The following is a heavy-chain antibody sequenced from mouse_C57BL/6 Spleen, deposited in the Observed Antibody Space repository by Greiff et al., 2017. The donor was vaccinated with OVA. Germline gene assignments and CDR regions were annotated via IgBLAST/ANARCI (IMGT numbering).Heavy chain of an antibody. V-gene: IGHV1-53*01. D-gene: IGHD4-1*01. CDR1: GYTFTSYW. CDR3: ARSDWDDYYAMDY. J-gene: IGHJ4*01. CDR2: INPSNGGT. Sequence: VQLQQPGTELVKPGASVKLSCKASGYTFTSYWMHWVKQRPGQGLEWIGNINPSNGGTNYNEKFKSKATLTVDKSSSTAYMQLSSLTSEDSAVYYCARSDWDDYYAMDYWGQGTSVTVSS.